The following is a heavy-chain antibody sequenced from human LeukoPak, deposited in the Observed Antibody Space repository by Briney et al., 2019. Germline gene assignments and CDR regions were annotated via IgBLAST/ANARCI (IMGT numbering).Heavy chain of an antibody. V-gene: IGHV3-21*01. CDR1: GFTFSSYS. D-gene: IGHD6-19*01. J-gene: IGHJ4*02. Sequence: GGSLRLSCVASGFTFSSYSMNWVRQAPGKGLEWVSSISSSSYIYYADSVKGRFTISRDNAKNSLYLQMNSLRAEDTAVYYCARVSSASSGWHWGQGTLVTVSS. CDR3: ARVSSASSGWH. CDR2: ISSSSYI.